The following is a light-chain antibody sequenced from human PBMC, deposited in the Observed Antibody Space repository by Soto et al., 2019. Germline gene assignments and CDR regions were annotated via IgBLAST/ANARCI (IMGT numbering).Light chain of an antibody. Sequence: QSALTQPASVSGSPGQSITISCTGTSSDVGSYNLVSWYQHLPGKAPKLMIYEGSKRPSGVSNRFSGSKSGNTASLTISGLQAEDEADYFCCSYAGTTTFWVFGGGTKLTVL. CDR1: SSDVGSYNL. CDR2: EGS. CDR3: CSYAGTTTFWV. J-gene: IGLJ3*02. V-gene: IGLV2-23*01.